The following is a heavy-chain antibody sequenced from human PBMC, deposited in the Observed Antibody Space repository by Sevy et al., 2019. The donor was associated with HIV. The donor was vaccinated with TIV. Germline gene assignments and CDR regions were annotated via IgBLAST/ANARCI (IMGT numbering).Heavy chain of an antibody. CDR2: IRGSGYLT. Sequence: GGSLRLSCAASGFTFSSYAMSWVRQAPGKGLEWVSAIRGSGYLTYYTDSVKGRFTISRDNSKNTQYRKMNSLRAEVTAVYCGAKGGVGYYYDSSGLFDYWGQGTLVTVSS. V-gene: IGHV3-23*01. J-gene: IGHJ4*02. CDR1: GFTFSSYA. CDR3: AKGGVGYYYDSSGLFDY. D-gene: IGHD3-22*01.